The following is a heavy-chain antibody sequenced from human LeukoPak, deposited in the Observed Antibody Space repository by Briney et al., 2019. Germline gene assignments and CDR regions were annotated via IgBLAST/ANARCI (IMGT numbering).Heavy chain of an antibody. D-gene: IGHD6-13*01. J-gene: IGHJ3*02. CDR2: IYDSGST. CDR1: GGSIGSYY. Sequence: SETLSLTCTVSGGSIGSYYWSWIRQPPGKGLEWIGYIYDSGSTNYNPSLKSRVTISVDTSKNQFSLKLSSVTAADTAVYYCARNQHSSSWYRGAFDIWGQGTMVTVSS. CDR3: ARNQHSSSWYRGAFDI. V-gene: IGHV4-59*01.